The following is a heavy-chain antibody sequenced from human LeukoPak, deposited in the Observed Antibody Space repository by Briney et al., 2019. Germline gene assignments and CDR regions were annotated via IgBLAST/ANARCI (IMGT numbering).Heavy chain of an antibody. CDR3: ATGPIAAAGTRY. CDR2: MNPNSGNT. J-gene: IGHJ4*02. D-gene: IGHD6-13*01. Sequence: GASVKVSCKASGYTFTSYDINWVRQATGQGLEWMGWMNPNSGNTGYAQKFQGRVTITRNTSISTAYMELSSLRSEDTAVYYCATGPIAAAGTRYWGQGTLVTVSS. V-gene: IGHV1-8*03. CDR1: GYTFTSYD.